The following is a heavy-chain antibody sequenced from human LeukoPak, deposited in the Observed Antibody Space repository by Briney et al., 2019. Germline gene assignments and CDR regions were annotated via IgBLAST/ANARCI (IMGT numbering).Heavy chain of an antibody. Sequence: RGSLRLSSAASGFSFSTSSMSWVRQTPRKGLEWISYIRGSSTTIYYADSVKGRFTISRDDARNSLYLQMNDLRAEDTGVYFWARDARSHCGTDACYGPYFDYWGQGSLVTVSS. CDR2: IRGSSTTI. J-gene: IGHJ4*02. D-gene: IGHD2-2*01. CDR3: ARDARSHCGTDACYGPYFDY. V-gene: IGHV3-48*01. CDR1: GFSFSTSS.